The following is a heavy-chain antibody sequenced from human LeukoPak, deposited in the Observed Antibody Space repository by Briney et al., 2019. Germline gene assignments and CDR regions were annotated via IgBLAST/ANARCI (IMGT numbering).Heavy chain of an antibody. V-gene: IGHV1-8*01. D-gene: IGHD3-3*01. J-gene: IGHJ5*02. CDR1: GYTFTSYD. Sequence: ASVKVSCKASGYTFTSYDINWVRQATGQGLEWMGWMNPNSGNTGYAQKFQGRVTMTRNTSISTAYMELSSLRSEDTAVYYCAGASYYDFWSGYYTRWFDPWGQGTLVTVSS. CDR3: AGASYYDFWSGYYTRWFDP. CDR2: MNPNSGNT.